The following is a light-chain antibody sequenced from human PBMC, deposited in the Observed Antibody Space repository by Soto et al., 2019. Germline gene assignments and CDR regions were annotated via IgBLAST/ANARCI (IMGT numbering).Light chain of an antibody. CDR3: QQLHVYPIT. CDR2: AAS. J-gene: IGKJ5*01. V-gene: IGKV1-39*01. CDR1: QSISSY. Sequence: DIQMTQSHSSLSAFVGDRFSITCRASQSISSYLNWYQQKPGKAPKLLIYAASNLQSGVPSRFSGSGSGTHFTLTISSLQPEDFATYYCQQLHVYPITFGQGTLLEIK.